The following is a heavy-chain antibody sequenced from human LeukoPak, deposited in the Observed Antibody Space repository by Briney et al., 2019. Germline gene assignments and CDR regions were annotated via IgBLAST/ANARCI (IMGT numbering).Heavy chain of an antibody. J-gene: IGHJ3*02. CDR2: ISAYNGNT. D-gene: IGHD3-22*01. CDR3: ARSFNRGAMIVVRPGAFDI. V-gene: IGHV1-18*01. Sequence: ASVKVSCKASGYTFTSYGISWGRQAPGQGLEWMGWISAYNGNTNYAQKLQGRVTMTTDTSTSTAYMELRSLRSDDTAVYYCARSFNRGAMIVVRPGAFDIWGQGTMVTVSS. CDR1: GYTFTSYG.